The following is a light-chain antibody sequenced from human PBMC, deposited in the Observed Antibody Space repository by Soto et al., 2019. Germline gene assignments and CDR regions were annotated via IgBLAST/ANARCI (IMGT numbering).Light chain of an antibody. J-gene: IGLJ1*01. CDR1: NIGSKS. V-gene: IGLV3-21*04. Sequence: SSELTQPPSESVAPGKTARITCGGNNIGSKSVHWYQQKPGQAPVLVIYYDSDRPSGIPERFSGSNSGNTATLTISRVEAGDEADYYCQVWDSSSDHYVFGTGTKLTVL. CDR2: YDS. CDR3: QVWDSSSDHYV.